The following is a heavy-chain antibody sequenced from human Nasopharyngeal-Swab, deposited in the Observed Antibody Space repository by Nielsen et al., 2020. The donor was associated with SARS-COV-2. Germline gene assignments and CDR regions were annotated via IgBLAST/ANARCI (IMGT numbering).Heavy chain of an antibody. Sequence: SETLSLTCTVSGDSVSSGSDYWTWIRQPPGKGLEWMGYVYNSGSTKYNPSIKSRVTISADTSKNQFSVKLTSVTAADTAVYYCARERGGWDSFDIWGQGTLVTVSS. V-gene: IGHV4-61*01. CDR3: ARERGGWDSFDI. D-gene: IGHD3-16*01. CDR2: VYNSGST. J-gene: IGHJ3*02. CDR1: GDSVSSGSDY.